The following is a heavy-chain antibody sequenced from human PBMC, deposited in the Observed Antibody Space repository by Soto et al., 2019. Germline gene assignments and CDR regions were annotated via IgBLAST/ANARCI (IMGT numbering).Heavy chain of an antibody. D-gene: IGHD3-16*01. Sequence: EVQLVESGGGLVQPGRSLRLSCAASGFTFDDYAMHWVRQAPGKGLGWVSGISWNSGSIGYADSVKGRFTISRDNAKNSLYLQMNSLRAEDTALHYCAKDSTLGGWGGMDVWGQGTTVTVSS. V-gene: IGHV3-9*01. CDR1: GFTFDDYA. J-gene: IGHJ6*02. CDR3: AKDSTLGGWGGMDV. CDR2: ISWNSGSI.